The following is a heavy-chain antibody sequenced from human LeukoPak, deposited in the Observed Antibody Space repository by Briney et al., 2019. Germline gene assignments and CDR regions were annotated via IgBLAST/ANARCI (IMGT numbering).Heavy chain of an antibody. CDR2: ISSSGSTI. J-gene: IGHJ5*02. CDR1: GFTSSSYE. CDR3: ARGANYYGSGSHNWFDP. Sequence: PGGSLRLSCAASGFTSSSYEMNWVRQAPGKGLEWVSYISSSGSTIYYADSVKGRFTISRDNAKNSLYLQMNSLRAEDTAVYYCARGANYYGSGSHNWFDPWGQGTLVTVSS. D-gene: IGHD3-10*01. V-gene: IGHV3-48*03.